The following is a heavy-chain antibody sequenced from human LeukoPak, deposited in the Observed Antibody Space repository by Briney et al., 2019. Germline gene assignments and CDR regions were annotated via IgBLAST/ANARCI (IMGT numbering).Heavy chain of an antibody. Sequence: ASVKVSCKASGYTFTSYGISWVRQAPGQGLEWMGWISGYNGNTNYAQKLQGRVTMTTDTSTSTAYMELRSLRSDDTAVYYCATSLSFSSGYYYEYFQHWGQGTLVTVSS. CDR3: ATSLSFSSGYYYEYFQH. CDR1: GYTFTSYG. CDR2: ISGYNGNT. V-gene: IGHV1-18*01. D-gene: IGHD3-22*01. J-gene: IGHJ1*01.